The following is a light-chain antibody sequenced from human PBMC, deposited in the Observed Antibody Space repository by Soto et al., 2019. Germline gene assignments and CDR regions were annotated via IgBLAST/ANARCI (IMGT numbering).Light chain of an antibody. V-gene: IGKV3-11*01. CDR3: QQRSNWPVT. CDR1: QSVDRY. J-gene: IGKJ3*01. Sequence: ETVLTQSPATLSLSPGEIATLSCRASQSVDRYLAWYQQKPGQTPRLLIYDASNRATGIPARFSGSGSGTDFTLTISSLEPEDFAVYYCQQRSNWPVTFGPGNKVDIK. CDR2: DAS.